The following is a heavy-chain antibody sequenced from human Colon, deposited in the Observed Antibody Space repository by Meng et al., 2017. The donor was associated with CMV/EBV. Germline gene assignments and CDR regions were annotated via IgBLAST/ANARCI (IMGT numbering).Heavy chain of an antibody. CDR1: GFTFSSYW. CDR3: ARPARGSTNYY. D-gene: IGHD6-13*01. CDR2: IKEDGSEK. Sequence: GGSLRLSCAVSGFTFSSYWMSWVRQAPGKGLEWVAQIKEDGSEKYYVDSVKGRFTISRDNAKNSVSLQMNSLRAEDTAVYYCARPARGSTNYYWGQGTLVTVSS. V-gene: IGHV3-7*01. J-gene: IGHJ4*02.